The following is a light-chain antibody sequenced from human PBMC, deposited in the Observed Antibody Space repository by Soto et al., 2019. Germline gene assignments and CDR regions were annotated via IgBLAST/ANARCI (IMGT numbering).Light chain of an antibody. CDR3: CSYAGIYSYV. CDR1: SSDVGAYNY. V-gene: IGLV2-11*01. Sequence: QSALTQPRSVSGSPGQSVTISCTGTSSDVGAYNYVSWYQQHPGQAPKVVVYDVTKRPSGVPDRFSGSKSGNTASLTISGLQAEHEADYYCCSYAGIYSYVFGSGTKLTVL. CDR2: DVT. J-gene: IGLJ1*01.